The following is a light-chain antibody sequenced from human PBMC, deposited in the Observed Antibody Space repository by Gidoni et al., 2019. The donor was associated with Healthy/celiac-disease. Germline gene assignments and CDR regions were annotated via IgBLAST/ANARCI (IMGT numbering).Light chain of an antibody. CDR1: QSISSW. CDR3: QQYNSYPWT. CDR2: KAS. Sequence: DIQMTQSPSTLSASVGDRVTITCRASQSISSWLAWYQQKPGKAPKLRIYKASSLESGVPSRFSGSGSGTEFTLTISSLQPDDLATYYCQQYNSYPWTFGQGTKVEIK. J-gene: IGKJ1*01. V-gene: IGKV1-5*03.